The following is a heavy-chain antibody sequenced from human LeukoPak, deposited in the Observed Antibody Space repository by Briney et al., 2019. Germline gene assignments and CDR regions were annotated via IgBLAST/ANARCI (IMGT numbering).Heavy chain of an antibody. CDR1: GFTFSDCY. D-gene: IGHD6-19*01. Sequence: GGALRLSCAASGFTFSDCYMTWIRQAPRKWVEWLSYISGRGSPIYHADSVTGRFNISRDNAKNSLYLQMNSLRAEDTAVYYCARDSIAVAGTWGFDYWGQGTLVSVSS. CDR2: ISGRGSPI. V-gene: IGHV3-11*04. J-gene: IGHJ4*02. CDR3: ARDSIAVAGTWGFDY.